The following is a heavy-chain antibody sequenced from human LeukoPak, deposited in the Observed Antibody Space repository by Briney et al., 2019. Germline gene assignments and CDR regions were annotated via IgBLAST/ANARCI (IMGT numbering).Heavy chain of an antibody. CDR3: ARGGWFGELLRPFDY. J-gene: IGHJ4*02. CDR1: GFTFSNYD. D-gene: IGHD3-10*01. CDR2: IGTAGDT. V-gene: IGHV3-13*01. Sequence: GGSLRLSCAASGFTFSNYDMHWVRQATGKGLEWVSAIGTAGDTYYSGSVKGRFTISRENAKNSLYLQMNSLKAGDTAVYYCARGGWFGELLRPFDYWGQGSLVTVAS.